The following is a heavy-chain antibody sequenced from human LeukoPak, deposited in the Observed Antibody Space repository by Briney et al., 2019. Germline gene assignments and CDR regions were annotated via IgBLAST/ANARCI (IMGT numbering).Heavy chain of an antibody. D-gene: IGHD3-3*01. CDR3: ARRRRYYDFWSGLEGDWFDP. CDR2: INPNSGGT. V-gene: IGHV1-2*02. CDR1: GYTFIGYY. J-gene: IGHJ5*02. Sequence: ASVKVSCKASGYTFIGYYMHWVRQAPGQGLEWMGWINPNSGGTNYAQKFQGRVTITRNTSISTAYMELSSLRSEDTAVYYCARRRRYYDFWSGLEGDWFDPWGQGTLVTVSS.